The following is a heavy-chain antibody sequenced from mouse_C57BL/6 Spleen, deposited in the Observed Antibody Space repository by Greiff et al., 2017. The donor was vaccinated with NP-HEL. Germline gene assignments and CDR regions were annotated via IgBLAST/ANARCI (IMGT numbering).Heavy chain of an antibody. CDR2: INPSTGGT. Sequence: EVQGVESGPELVKPGASVKISCKASGYSFTGYYMNWVKQSPEKSLEWIGEINPSTGGTTYNQKFKAKATLTVDKSSSTAYMQLKSLTSEDYAVYYCARRKKDAMDYWGQGTSVTVSS. V-gene: IGHV1-42*01. CDR1: GYSFTGYY. J-gene: IGHJ4*01. CDR3: ARRKKDAMDY.